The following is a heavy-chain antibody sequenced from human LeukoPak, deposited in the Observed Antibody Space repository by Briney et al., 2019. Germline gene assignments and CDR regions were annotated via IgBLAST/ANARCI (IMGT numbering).Heavy chain of an antibody. CDR1: GFTFSNYA. D-gene: IGHD4-17*01. V-gene: IGHV3-23*01. CDR3: AKSVESAVTTNPYFDY. Sequence: GGSLRLSCAASGFTFSNYAMSWVRQALGKGLEWVSVISGSGGSTYYADSVKGRFTISRDNSKNTLYLQMNSLRAEDTAVYYCAKSVESAVTTNPYFDYWGQGTLATVSS. J-gene: IGHJ4*02. CDR2: ISGSGGST.